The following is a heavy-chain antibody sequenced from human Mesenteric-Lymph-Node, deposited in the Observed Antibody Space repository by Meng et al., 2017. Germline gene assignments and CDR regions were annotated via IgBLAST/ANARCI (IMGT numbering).Heavy chain of an antibody. D-gene: IGHD6-13*01. CDR3: AREQQLGWFDP. CDR2: IWYDGSNK. Sequence: LVESGGGVVQPGRSMRLSCGASGFNFSSYGMHWVRQAPGKGLEWVAVIWYDGSNKYYADSVKGRFTISRDNSKNTLYLQMNSLRAEDTAVYYCAREQQLGWFDPWGQGTLVTVSS. J-gene: IGHJ5*02. V-gene: IGHV3-33*01. CDR1: GFNFSSYG.